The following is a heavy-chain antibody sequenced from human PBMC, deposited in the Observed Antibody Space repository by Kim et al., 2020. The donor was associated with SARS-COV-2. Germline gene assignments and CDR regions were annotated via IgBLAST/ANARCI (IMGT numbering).Heavy chain of an antibody. CDR3: ARRAKTGRYFDY. CDR1: GFSFTTYS. J-gene: IGHJ4*02. V-gene: IGHV3-48*04. Sequence: GGSLRLSCAASGFSFTTYSMNWVRKAPGKGLERIWYVRSGDSTLYNADPVRGRFISTRDNAKNSLYLQMNGLRAEDTAVYYCARRAKTGRYFDYWGRGTLLTVSS. CDR2: VRSGDSTL.